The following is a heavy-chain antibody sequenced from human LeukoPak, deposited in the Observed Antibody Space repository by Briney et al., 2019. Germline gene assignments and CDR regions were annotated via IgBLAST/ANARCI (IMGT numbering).Heavy chain of an antibody. CDR3: ARASRGASRYNWNDVPPRVGYYYMDV. CDR2: ISAYNGNT. V-gene: IGHV1-18*01. J-gene: IGHJ6*03. Sequence: GESLKISCKGSGYTFTSYGISWVRQAPGQGLEWMGWISAYNGNTNYAQKLQGRVTMTTDTSTSTAYMELRSLRSDDTAVYYCARASRGASRYNWNDVPPRVGYYYMDVWGKGTTVTVSS. D-gene: IGHD1-1*01. CDR1: GYTFTSYG.